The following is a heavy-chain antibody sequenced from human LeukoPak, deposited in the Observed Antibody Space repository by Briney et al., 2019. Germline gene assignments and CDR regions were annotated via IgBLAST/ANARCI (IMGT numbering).Heavy chain of an antibody. J-gene: IGHJ2*01. Sequence: PGGSLRLSCAASGFTFSNYWMSWVRQAPGKGLEWVANIKQDGSEKYYVDSVKGRFTISRDNAKNSLYLQMNSRRAEDTAVYYCARDRYYYDSSGPLRWYFDLWGRGTLVTVSS. CDR3: ARDRYYYDSSGPLRWYFDL. D-gene: IGHD3-22*01. CDR2: IKQDGSEK. CDR1: GFTFSNYW. V-gene: IGHV3-7*01.